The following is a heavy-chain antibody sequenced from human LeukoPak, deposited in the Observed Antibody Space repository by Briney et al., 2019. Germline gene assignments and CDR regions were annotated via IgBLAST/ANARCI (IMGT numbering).Heavy chain of an antibody. CDR1: GFTFSSYG. D-gene: IGHD1-26*01. V-gene: IGHV3-33*01. J-gene: IGHJ3*02. CDR3: ARALGPRGAFDI. Sequence: PGGSLRLSCAASGFTFSSYGMHWVRQAPGKGPEWVAVIWYDGSNKYYADSVKGRFTISRDNSKNTLYLQMNSLRAEDTAVYYCARALGPRGAFDIWGQGTMVTVSS. CDR2: IWYDGSNK.